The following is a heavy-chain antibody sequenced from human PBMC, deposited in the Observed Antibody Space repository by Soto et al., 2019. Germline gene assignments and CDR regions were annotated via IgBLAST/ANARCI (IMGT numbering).Heavy chain of an antibody. V-gene: IGHV5-51*01. CDR1: GDSFTGFW. Sequence: GESLKISCKVSGDSFTGFWIGWVRQMPGKGLEWLGSIYPRDSDTRYSPSFQGQVTISADKSLSTAYLQWNSLQASDTAIYYCARQHPLDSRVWFTWGQGXLVTVPS. J-gene: IGHJ4*02. CDR2: IYPRDSDT. CDR3: ARQHPLDSRVWFT. D-gene: IGHD6-19*01.